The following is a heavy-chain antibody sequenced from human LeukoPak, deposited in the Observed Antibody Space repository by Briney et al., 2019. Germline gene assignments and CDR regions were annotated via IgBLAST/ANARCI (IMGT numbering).Heavy chain of an antibody. D-gene: IGHD3-10*01. V-gene: IGHV4-59*08. CDR2: THSSGST. CDR1: GGSISSYY. CDR3: ARHYNSGSYPLDY. J-gene: IGHJ4*02. Sequence: PSETLSLTCTASGGSISSYYWSWIRQPPGKGLEYIGYTHSSGSTNYNPSLKSRLTMSVDTSKNQFSLKLSSVTAADTAVYYCARHYNSGSYPLDYWGQGTLVTVSS.